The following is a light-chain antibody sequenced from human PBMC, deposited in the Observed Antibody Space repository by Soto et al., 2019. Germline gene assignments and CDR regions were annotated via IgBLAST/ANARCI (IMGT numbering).Light chain of an antibody. CDR2: EVN. CDR3: FSFTTTSTHV. J-gene: IGLJ1*01. Sequence: QSALTQPASVSGSPGQSITISCTGTSSDVGGYNYVSWYQQHPDKAPKLMIYEVNNRPSGVSNRFSGSKSGNTASLTISGLQAEDEADSFCFSFTTTSTHVFGPGTKVTV. CDR1: SSDVGGYNY. V-gene: IGLV2-14*01.